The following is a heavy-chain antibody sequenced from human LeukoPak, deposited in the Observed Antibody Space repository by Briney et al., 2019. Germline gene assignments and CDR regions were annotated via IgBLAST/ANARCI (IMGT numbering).Heavy chain of an antibody. Sequence: ASVKVSCKASGYTFNSYGITWVRQAPGQGLEWMGWISTYNGNTNYAQKLQGRVTMTTDTSTSTAYMELRSLRSDDTAVYYCARWYCSSTSCPADAFDIWGQGTMVTVSS. CDR2: ISTYNGNT. CDR3: ARWYCSSTSCPADAFDI. J-gene: IGHJ3*02. V-gene: IGHV1-18*01. CDR1: GYTFNSYG. D-gene: IGHD2-2*01.